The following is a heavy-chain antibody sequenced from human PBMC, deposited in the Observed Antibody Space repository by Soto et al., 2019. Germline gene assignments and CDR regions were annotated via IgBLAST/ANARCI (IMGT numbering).Heavy chain of an antibody. D-gene: IGHD3-9*01. V-gene: IGHV3-7*01. J-gene: IGHJ4*02. CDR1: GFTFSSYW. Sequence: EVQLVESGGGLVQPGGSLRLSCAASGFTFSSYWMSWVRQAPGKGLEWVANIKQDGSEKYYVDSVKGRLTISRDNAKNSLYLQMNSLRAEDTAVYYCAREYYDILTGYYFDYWGQGTLVTVSS. CDR2: IKQDGSEK. CDR3: AREYYDILTGYYFDY.